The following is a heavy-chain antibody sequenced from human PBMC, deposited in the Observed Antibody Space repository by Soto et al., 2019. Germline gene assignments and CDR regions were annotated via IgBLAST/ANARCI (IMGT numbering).Heavy chain of an antibody. CDR1: GFTFGDYA. Sequence: GGSLRLSCTASGFTFGDYAMSWVRQAPGKGLEWVGFIRSKAYGGTTEYAASVKGRFTISRDDSKSIAYLQMNSLKTEDTAVYYCTSGDTAMVHYYYYGMDVWGQGTTVTVAS. CDR2: IRSKAYGGTT. V-gene: IGHV3-49*04. J-gene: IGHJ6*02. D-gene: IGHD5-18*01. CDR3: TSGDTAMVHYYYYGMDV.